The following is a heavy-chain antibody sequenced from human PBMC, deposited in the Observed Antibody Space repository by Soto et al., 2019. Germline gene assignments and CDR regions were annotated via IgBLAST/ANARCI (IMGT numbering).Heavy chain of an antibody. Sequence: GGSLRLSCAASGFTFSSYWMSWVRQAPGKGLEWVANIKQDGSEKYYVDSVKGRFTISRDNAKNSLYLQMNSLRAEDTAVYYCARCITIFGVVIMEAGYYYYMDVWGKGTTVTVSS. CDR3: ARCITIFGVVIMEAGYYYYMDV. V-gene: IGHV3-7*01. CDR2: IKQDGSEK. J-gene: IGHJ6*03. CDR1: GFTFSSYW. D-gene: IGHD3-3*01.